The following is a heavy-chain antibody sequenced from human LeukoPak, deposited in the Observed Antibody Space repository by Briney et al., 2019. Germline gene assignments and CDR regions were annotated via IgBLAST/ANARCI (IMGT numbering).Heavy chain of an antibody. CDR2: IYPDGNT. V-gene: IGHV3-53*01. J-gene: IGHJ4*02. CDR3: ATAPQGWNFEY. Sequence: GGSLRLSCAASGFTVSSNYMSWVRQAPGKGLEWISAIYPDGNTYYAGSVKGRFTISRDKSKNTLFLQMNSLRAEDTAVYYCATAPQGWNFEYWGQGTLVTVSS. D-gene: IGHD6-19*01. CDR1: GFTVSSNY.